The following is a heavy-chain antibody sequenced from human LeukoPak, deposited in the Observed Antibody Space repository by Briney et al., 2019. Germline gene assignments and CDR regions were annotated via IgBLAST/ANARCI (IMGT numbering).Heavy chain of an antibody. CDR1: GGSISSGDYY. J-gene: IGHJ3*02. Sequence: SETLSLTCTVSGGSISSGDYYWSWIRQPPGKGLEWIGYIYYSGSTYYNPSLKSRVTISVDTSKNQFSLKLSSVTAADAAVYYCARVVPGYSSGWYFDIWGQGTMVTVSS. CDR2: IYYSGST. CDR3: ARVVPGYSSGWYFDI. D-gene: IGHD6-19*01. V-gene: IGHV4-30-4*01.